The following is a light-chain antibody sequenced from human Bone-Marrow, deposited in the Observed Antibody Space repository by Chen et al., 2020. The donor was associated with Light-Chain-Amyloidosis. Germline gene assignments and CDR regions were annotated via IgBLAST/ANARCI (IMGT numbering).Light chain of an antibody. CDR1: SGRIATKY. V-gene: IGLV6-57*01. Sequence: NFMLTQPHSVSESPGKTGIISCTRSSGRIATKYVQWYPQRPGSSPTTVNYEDDQRPSGVPDRFTRSIDRSFNCASRTLCGLKTEDDADYYCQSYQGSSQGVFGGETKLTFL. CDR3: QSYQGSSQGV. J-gene: IGLJ3*02. CDR2: EDD.